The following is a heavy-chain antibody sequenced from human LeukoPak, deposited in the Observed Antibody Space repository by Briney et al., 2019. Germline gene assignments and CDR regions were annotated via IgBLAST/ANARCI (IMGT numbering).Heavy chain of an antibody. J-gene: IGHJ4*02. V-gene: IGHV4-39*01. CDR1: GDSISSTTYW. CDR3: TRLPLDYSLDH. D-gene: IGHD4-11*01. Sequence: PSETLSLTCTVSGDSISSTTYWWGWIRQSPGKGLEWIGSMSYVGITSYNPSLKSRVTISVDTSKNQFSLMLSPVTAADTAVYYCTRLPLDYSLDHWGQGTPVSVSS. CDR2: MSYVGIT.